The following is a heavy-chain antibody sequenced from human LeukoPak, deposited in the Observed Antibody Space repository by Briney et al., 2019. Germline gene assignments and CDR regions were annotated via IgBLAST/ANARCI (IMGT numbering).Heavy chain of an antibody. Sequence: PSETLSLTCTVSGGSISSYYWSWIRQPAGKGLEWIGRIYTSGGINYNPSLKSRVTMSGDTSKNQFSLRLTSVTAADTAVYYCARLKVRGISPFYYNCYLDVWGEGTTVAISS. D-gene: IGHD3-10*01. CDR1: GGSISSYY. CDR3: ARLKVRGISPFYYNCYLDV. CDR2: IYTSGGI. J-gene: IGHJ6*04. V-gene: IGHV4-4*07.